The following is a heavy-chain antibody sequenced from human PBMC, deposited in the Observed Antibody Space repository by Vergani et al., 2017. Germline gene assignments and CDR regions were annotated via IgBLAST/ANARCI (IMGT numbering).Heavy chain of an antibody. CDR2: ISYDGSNK. Sequence: QVQLVESGGGVVQPGRSLRLSCAASGFTFSSYGLHWVRQAPGKGREWVAVISYDGSNKNYADSVKGRFTISRDNSKNTLYLQMNSLRAEDTAVYYCAKDSYYYDSSGYYSDYYYYYMDVWGKGTTVTVSS. J-gene: IGHJ6*03. CDR1: GFTFSSYG. D-gene: IGHD3-22*01. CDR3: AKDSYYYDSSGYYSDYYYYYMDV. V-gene: IGHV3-30*18.